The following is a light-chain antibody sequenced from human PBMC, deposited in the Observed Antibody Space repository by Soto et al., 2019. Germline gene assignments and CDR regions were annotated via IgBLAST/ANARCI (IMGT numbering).Light chain of an antibody. J-gene: IGKJ1*01. CDR3: QQAKSFPWT. CDR1: QGISSW. V-gene: IGKV1-12*01. CDR2: AAS. Sequence: DIQMTQSPSSVSASVGDRVTMTCRASQGISSWLVWYQQKPGKAPKLLIYAASSLQSGVPSRFSGSGSGTDFTLTISGLQHEDLATYYCQQAKSFPWTLGQATKVDIK.